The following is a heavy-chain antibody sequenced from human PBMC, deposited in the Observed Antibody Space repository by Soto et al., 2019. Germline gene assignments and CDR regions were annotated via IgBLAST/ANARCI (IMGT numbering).Heavy chain of an antibody. Sequence: ASVKVSCKASGYTFTGYYMHWVRQAPGQGLEWMGWINPNSGGTNYAQKFQGWVTMTRDTSISTAYMELSRLRSDYTAVYYCARVAIPHYYGMDVWGQGTTVTVSS. V-gene: IGHV1-2*04. J-gene: IGHJ6*02. CDR2: INPNSGGT. CDR1: GYTFTGYY. CDR3: ARVAIPHYYGMDV.